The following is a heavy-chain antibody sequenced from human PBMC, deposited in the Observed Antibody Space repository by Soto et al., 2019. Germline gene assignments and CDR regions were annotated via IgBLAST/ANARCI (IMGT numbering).Heavy chain of an antibody. Sequence: SETLSLTCAVYGGSFSGYYWTWIRQPPGTGLEWIGEINHSGSTNYNPSLKSRVTISVDTSKNQFSLKLSSVTAADTAVYYCARSYYYGSGSYFWFDPWGQGTLVTVSS. V-gene: IGHV4-34*01. D-gene: IGHD3-10*01. CDR2: INHSGST. J-gene: IGHJ5*02. CDR3: ARSYYYGSGSYFWFDP. CDR1: GGSFSGYY.